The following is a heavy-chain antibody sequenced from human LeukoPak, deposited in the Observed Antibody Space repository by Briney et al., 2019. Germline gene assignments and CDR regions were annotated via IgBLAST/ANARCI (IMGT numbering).Heavy chain of an antibody. V-gene: IGHV3-23*01. J-gene: IGHJ6*04. Sequence: PGGSLRLSCAASGFTFDDYGMSWVRQAPGKGLEWVSTISGSGGNTYYADSVKGRFTISRDNSKNTLYLQMSSLRAEDTAVYFCAKDHCSNGVCYFRVWGKGTAVTVSS. CDR2: ISGSGGNT. CDR1: GFTFDDYG. CDR3: AKDHCSNGVCYFRV. D-gene: IGHD2-8*01.